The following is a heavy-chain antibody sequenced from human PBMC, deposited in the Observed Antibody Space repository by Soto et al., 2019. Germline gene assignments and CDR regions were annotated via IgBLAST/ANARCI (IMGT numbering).Heavy chain of an antibody. Sequence: SETLSLTCTVSGDSISSYYWSWIRKPPGKGLEWIGYIYYSGSTNYNPSLKSRVTISVDTPKNQFSLKLTSVTASVTAVYDCARGVATIGPWGQGTLVTVSS. CDR3: ARGVATIGP. D-gene: IGHD5-12*01. V-gene: IGHV4-59*01. CDR1: GDSISSYY. J-gene: IGHJ5*02. CDR2: IYYSGST.